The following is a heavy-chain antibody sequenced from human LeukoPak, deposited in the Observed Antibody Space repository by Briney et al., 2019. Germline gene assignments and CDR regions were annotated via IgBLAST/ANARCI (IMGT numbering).Heavy chain of an antibody. J-gene: IGHJ4*02. CDR2: ISGSGGST. Sequence: GGSLRLSCAASGFTLSNYVMSWVRQAPGKGLEWVSDISGSGGSTHYADSVKGRFTISRENSQNTLYLQMNSLRAEDTAVYYCAKDGYGVLDYWGQGTLVTVSS. CDR3: AKDGYGVLDY. D-gene: IGHD4-17*01. CDR1: GFTLSNYV. V-gene: IGHV3-23*01.